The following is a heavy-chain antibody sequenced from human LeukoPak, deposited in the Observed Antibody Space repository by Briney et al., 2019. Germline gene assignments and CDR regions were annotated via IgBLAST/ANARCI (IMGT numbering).Heavy chain of an antibody. CDR1: GFTFSSYS. Sequence: GGSLRLSCAASGFTFSSYSMNWVRQAPGKGLEWVSSISSSSSYIYYADSVKGRFTISRDNAKNSLYLQMNSLRAEDTALYYCAKGTIYGDYSGNWFDPWGQGTLVTVSS. J-gene: IGHJ5*02. CDR2: ISSSSSYI. V-gene: IGHV3-21*04. CDR3: AKGTIYGDYSGNWFDP. D-gene: IGHD4-17*01.